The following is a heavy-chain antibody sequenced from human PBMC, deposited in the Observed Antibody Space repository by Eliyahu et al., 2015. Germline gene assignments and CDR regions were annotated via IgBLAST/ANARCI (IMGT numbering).Heavy chain of an antibody. J-gene: IGHJ4*02. CDR1: GGSISSSSYY. D-gene: IGHD3-10*01. CDR3: AKEISGRGPFDY. V-gene: IGHV4-39*02. Sequence: QLQLQESGPGLVKPSETLSLTCTVSGGSISSSSYYWGWIRQPPGKGLEWIGSIYYSGSTYYNPSLKSRVTISVDTSKNQFSLKLSSVTAADTAVYYCAKEISGRGPFDYWGQGTLVTVSS. CDR2: IYYSGST.